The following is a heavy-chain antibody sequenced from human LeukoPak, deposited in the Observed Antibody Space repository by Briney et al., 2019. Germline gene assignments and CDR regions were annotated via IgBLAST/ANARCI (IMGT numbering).Heavy chain of an antibody. CDR1: GFTFSSYS. V-gene: IGHV3-48*01. D-gene: IGHD3-3*01. J-gene: IGHJ4*02. CDR2: ISSSSSTI. Sequence: GGSLRLSCAASGFTFSSYSMNWVRQAPGKGLEWVSYISSSSSTIYYADSVKGRFTISRDNAKNSLYLQMHSLRAEDTSVYDCARDSRGEYYDFWSDFDYWGQGTLVTVSS. CDR3: ARDSRGEYYDFWSDFDY.